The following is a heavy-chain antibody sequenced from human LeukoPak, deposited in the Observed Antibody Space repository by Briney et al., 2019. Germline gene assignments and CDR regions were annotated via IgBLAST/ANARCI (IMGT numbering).Heavy chain of an antibody. D-gene: IGHD3-16*01. V-gene: IGHV1-69*05. CDR2: IIPIFGTA. CDR3: ARIWGSSRFLGD. J-gene: IGHJ4*02. CDR1: GGTFSSYA. Sequence: SVKVSCKASGGTFSSYAISWVRQAPGQGLEWMGRIIPIFGTANYAQKFQGRVTMTTDTSTTTAYMELRSLRSDDTAVYYCARIWGSSRFLGDWGQGTLVIVSS.